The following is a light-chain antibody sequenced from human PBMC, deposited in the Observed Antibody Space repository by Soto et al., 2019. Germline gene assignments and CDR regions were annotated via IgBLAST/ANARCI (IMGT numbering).Light chain of an antibody. CDR3: AAWDDSLSGVI. CDR2: RNN. Sequence: QSVVTQPPSASGTPGQRVTISCFGSSSNIGSNYVSWFHQLPGTAPKLLIYRNNQRPSGVPDRFSGSKSGTSASLAISGLRSEDEGDYYCAAWDDSLSGVIFGGGTKLTVL. CDR1: SSNIGSNY. V-gene: IGLV1-47*01. J-gene: IGLJ2*01.